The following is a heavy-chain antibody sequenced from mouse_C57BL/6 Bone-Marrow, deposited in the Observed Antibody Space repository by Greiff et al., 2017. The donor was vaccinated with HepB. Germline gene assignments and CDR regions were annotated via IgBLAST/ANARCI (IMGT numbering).Heavy chain of an antibody. J-gene: IGHJ2*01. CDR3: ARSSDSNCHYFDY. CDR1: GYTFTDYY. V-gene: IGHV1-19*01. CDR2: INPYNGGT. Sequence: EVQLQQSGPVLVKPGASVKMSCKASGYTFTDYYMNWVKQSHGKSLEWIGVINPYNGGTSYNQKFKGKATLTVDTSSSTAYMKLNSLTSEDSAVYYAARSSDSNCHYFDYWGQGTALTVSA. D-gene: IGHD2-5*01.